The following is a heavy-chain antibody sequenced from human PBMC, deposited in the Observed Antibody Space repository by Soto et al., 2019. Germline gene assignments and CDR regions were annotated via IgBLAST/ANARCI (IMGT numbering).Heavy chain of an antibody. D-gene: IGHD3-3*01. J-gene: IGHJ4*02. CDR3: ARGQIQSDFDY. CDR2: ITVYNDNT. Sequence: ASVKVSCKASGYTFTSYGLNWVRQAPGQGLEWMGWITVYNDNTNYAQKVQGRAILTIDTSTTTGYMELRSLRSDDTAVYYCARGQIQSDFDYWGQGTLVTVSS. CDR1: GYTFTSYG. V-gene: IGHV1-18*04.